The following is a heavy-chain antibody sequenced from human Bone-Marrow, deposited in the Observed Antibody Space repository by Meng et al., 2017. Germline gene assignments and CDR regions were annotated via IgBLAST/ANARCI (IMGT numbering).Heavy chain of an antibody. CDR3: ARDNMGSTDY. CDR1: GGSVSSGPYY. Sequence: VRLPRSGPGLVRPSETLSLTCTVSGGSVSSGPYYWTWVRQPPGKGLEWIGYKFHDGTTNYNPSLKSRVTMSVDASKKQFSLNLSSVTAADTAVYYCARDNMGSTDYWGQGTLVTVSS. J-gene: IGHJ4*02. D-gene: IGHD1-26*01. V-gene: IGHV4-61*01. CDR2: KFHDGTT.